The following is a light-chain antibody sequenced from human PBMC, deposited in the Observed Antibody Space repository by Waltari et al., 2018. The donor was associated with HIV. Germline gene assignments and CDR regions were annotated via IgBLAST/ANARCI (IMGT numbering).Light chain of an antibody. CDR3: NSRDSSGHWF. Sequence: SSELAQDPAVSVALGQTVMITCQGDSVRSYYASWYQQKPGQAPVLVVYGENNRPSGIPDRFSGSRSGNTASLTIAGAQTEDEADYYCNSRDSSGHWFFGGGTKVTVL. V-gene: IGLV3-19*01. CDR2: GEN. CDR1: SVRSYY. J-gene: IGLJ3*02.